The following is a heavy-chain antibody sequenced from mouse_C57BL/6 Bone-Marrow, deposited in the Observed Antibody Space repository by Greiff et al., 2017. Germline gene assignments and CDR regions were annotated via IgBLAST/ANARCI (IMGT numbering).Heavy chain of an antibody. J-gene: IGHJ2*01. CDR2: IHPNSGST. CDR3: ARGETMVTTGYFDY. Sequence: QVQLQQPGAELVKPGASVKLSCKASGYTFTSYWMHWVKQRPGQGLEWIGMIHPNSGSTNYNEKFKSKATLTVDKSSSTAYMKLSSLTSEDSAVYYCARGETMVTTGYFDYWGQGTTLTVAS. CDR1: GYTFTSYW. V-gene: IGHV1-64*01. D-gene: IGHD2-2*01.